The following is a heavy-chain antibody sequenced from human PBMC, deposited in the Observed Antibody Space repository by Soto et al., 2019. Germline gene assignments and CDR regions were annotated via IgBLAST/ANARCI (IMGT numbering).Heavy chain of an antibody. CDR2: IQPGDSDT. J-gene: IGHJ6*03. CDR3: ARRKKQLVQDGLYYYHMDV. Sequence: GESLKISCKGSGYSFTNYWIGWVRQMPGKGLEWMGIIQPGDSDTRYSPSFQGQVTISADKSISTAYLQWSSLKASDTAMYYCARRKKQLVQDGLYYYHMDVWGKGTTVTVSS. V-gene: IGHV5-51*01. CDR1: GYSFTNYW. D-gene: IGHD6-6*01.